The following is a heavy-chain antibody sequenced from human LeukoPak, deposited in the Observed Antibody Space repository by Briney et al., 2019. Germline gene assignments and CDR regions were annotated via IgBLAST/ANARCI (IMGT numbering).Heavy chain of an antibody. CDR1: GGSISSYY. J-gene: IGHJ4*02. Sequence: PSETLSLTCTVSGGSISSYYWSWIRQPAGKGLEWIGRIYTSGSTNYNPSLKSRVTMSVDTSTNQFSLKLSSVTAADTAVYYCARGIAVARSYYFDYWGQGTLVTVSS. D-gene: IGHD6-19*01. CDR3: ARGIAVARSYYFDY. CDR2: IYTSGST. V-gene: IGHV4-4*07.